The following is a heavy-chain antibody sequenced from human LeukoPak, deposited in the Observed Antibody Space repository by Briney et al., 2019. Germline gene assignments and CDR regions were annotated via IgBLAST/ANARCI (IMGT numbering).Heavy chain of an antibody. D-gene: IGHD1-26*01. CDR2: ISGSGDTT. CDR1: GFTFSSDA. Sequence: GGSLRLSCAASGFTFSSDAMSWVRQAPGKGLEWVSGISGSGDTTYYADSVKGRFTISRDNSKNTLYPRMNSLRAEDTAVYYCAKVLLVVGADLDAFDIWGQGTMVTVSS. J-gene: IGHJ3*02. CDR3: AKVLLVVGADLDAFDI. V-gene: IGHV3-23*01.